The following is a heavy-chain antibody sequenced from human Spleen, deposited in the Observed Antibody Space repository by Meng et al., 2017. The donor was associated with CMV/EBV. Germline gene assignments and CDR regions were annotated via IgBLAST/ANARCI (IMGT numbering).Heavy chain of an antibody. V-gene: IGHV4-39*01. CDR1: GGSISSSNLY. CDR2: IHYTGNT. D-gene: IGHD6-19*01. Sequence: SGGSISSSNLYWGWIRQSPGRGLEWIGSIHYTGNTYRNPSLWGRVSMSVDTSKNQFSLNLTSVTAADTSIYYCARPSDNGWYYFDSWGQGTLVTVSS. CDR3: ARPSDNGWYYFDS. J-gene: IGHJ4*02.